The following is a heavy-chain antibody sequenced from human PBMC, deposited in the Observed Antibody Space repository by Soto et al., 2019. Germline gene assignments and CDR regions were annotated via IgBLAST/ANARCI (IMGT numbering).Heavy chain of an antibody. J-gene: IGHJ6*02. Sequence: GSLRLSCAVSGFTFSDYYMSWIRQAPGKGVELVSYISSRGSSIYYADSVKSRFTISRDNAKNSLYLQMNGLRAEDTAVYYCARGYYDFWSGYYISPYGMDVWGQGTTVTVSS. V-gene: IGHV3-11*01. CDR2: ISSRGSSI. D-gene: IGHD3-3*01. CDR3: ARGYYDFWSGYYISPYGMDV. CDR1: GFTFSDYY.